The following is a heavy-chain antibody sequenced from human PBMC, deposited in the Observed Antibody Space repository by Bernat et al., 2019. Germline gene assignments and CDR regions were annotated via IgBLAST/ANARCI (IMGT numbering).Heavy chain of an antibody. CDR2: ISNNGGST. J-gene: IGHJ4*02. CDR3: ARGERSGCPDY. CDR1: GFTFSDYY. V-gene: IGHV3-64*01. D-gene: IGHD6-19*01. Sequence: VQLVESGGGLVKPGGSLRLSCAASGFTFSDYYMSWIRQAPGKGLEYVSAISNNGGSTYYANSVKGRFTISRDNSKNTLYLQMGSLRAEDMAVYYCARGERSGCPDYWGQGTLVTVSS.